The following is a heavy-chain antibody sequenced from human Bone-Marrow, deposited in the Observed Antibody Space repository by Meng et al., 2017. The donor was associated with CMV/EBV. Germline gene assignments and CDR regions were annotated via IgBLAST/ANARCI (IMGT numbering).Heavy chain of an antibody. V-gene: IGHV3-7*03. CDR1: GFTFTSYW. Sequence: GESLKISCAASGFTFTSYWMTWVRQAPGKGLEWVANIKPDGSEKYCVDSVKGRFTISRDNAKNSLYLQMNSLRAEDTAVYYCTRVYNWDAFDIWGQGTMVTVSS. CDR2: IKPDGSEK. CDR3: TRVYNWDAFDI. D-gene: IGHD1-20*01. J-gene: IGHJ3*02.